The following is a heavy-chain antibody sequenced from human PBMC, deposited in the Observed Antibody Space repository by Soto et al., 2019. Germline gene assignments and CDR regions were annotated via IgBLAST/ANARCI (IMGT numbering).Heavy chain of an antibody. J-gene: IGHJ4*01. CDR3: AKDPDQLIVFLDY. CDR1: ELTFSNYA. V-gene: IGHV3-23*01. D-gene: IGHD2-2*01. CDR2: ISDNGGTT. Sequence: GGSLRLSCAASELTFSNYAMSWVLQAPGKGLEWVSSISDNGGTTYYADSVKGRFTISRDNSKNTLYLQMNSLRAEDTAVYYCAKDPDQLIVFLDYSGQGSQVTGSS.